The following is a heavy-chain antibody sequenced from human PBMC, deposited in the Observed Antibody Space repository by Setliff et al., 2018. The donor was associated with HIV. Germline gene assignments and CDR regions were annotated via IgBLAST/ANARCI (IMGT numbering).Heavy chain of an antibody. Sequence: SGGSLRLSCAASGFTFSSYAMHWVRQAPGKGLEWVAVISYDGSNKYYADSAKGRFTISRDNSKNTLYLQMNSLRAEDTAVYYCARDVGGPYYYDSSGPPYYYYGMDVWGQGTTVTVSS. J-gene: IGHJ6*02. V-gene: IGHV3-30-3*01. CDR1: GFTFSSYA. CDR2: ISYDGSNK. D-gene: IGHD3-22*01. CDR3: ARDVGGPYYYDSSGPPYYYYGMDV.